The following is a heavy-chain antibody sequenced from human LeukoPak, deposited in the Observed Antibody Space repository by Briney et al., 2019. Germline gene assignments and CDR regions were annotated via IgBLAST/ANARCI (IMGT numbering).Heavy chain of an antibody. J-gene: IGHJ1*01. D-gene: IGHD3-22*01. CDR3: ARSGSSGWSLGVGYTEYFQH. CDR1: GGTFSSYA. CDR2: IIPIFGTA. Sequence: SVKVSCKASGGTFSSYAISWVRQAPGQGLEWMGGIIPIFGTANYAQKFQGRVTITADESTSTAYMELSSLRSEDTAVYYCARSGSSGWSLGVGYTEYFQHWGQGTLVTVSS. V-gene: IGHV1-69*13.